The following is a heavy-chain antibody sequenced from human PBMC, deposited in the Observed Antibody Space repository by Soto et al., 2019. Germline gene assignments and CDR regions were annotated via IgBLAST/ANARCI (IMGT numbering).Heavy chain of an antibody. J-gene: IGHJ4*02. CDR1: GFTFSTYA. Sequence: EVQLLESGGGLVQPGGSLRLSCAASGFTFSTYAMSWVRQAPGKGLEWVSAISGSGSSTYYVDSVKGRFTISRDTSKNPLFLQMNAVRAADTAVYYCARDVGGSGHYYFDYWGQGTLVTVSS. CDR2: ISGSGSST. D-gene: IGHD2-15*01. CDR3: ARDVGGSGHYYFDY. V-gene: IGHV3-23*01.